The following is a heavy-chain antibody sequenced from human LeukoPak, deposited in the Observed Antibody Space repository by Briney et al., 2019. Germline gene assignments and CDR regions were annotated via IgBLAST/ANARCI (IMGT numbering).Heavy chain of an antibody. CDR1: GFTFRTYG. V-gene: IGHV3-30*02. CDR3: AKTASSSWGYFDY. Sequence: GGSLRLSCAASGFTFRTYGMHWVRRAPGKGLEWVAFIRNDGTIKYYADSVKGRFTISRDNSKNTLYLQMNSLRAEDTAVYYCAKTASSSWGYFDYWGQGTLVTVSS. CDR2: IRNDGTIK. J-gene: IGHJ4*02. D-gene: IGHD6-13*01.